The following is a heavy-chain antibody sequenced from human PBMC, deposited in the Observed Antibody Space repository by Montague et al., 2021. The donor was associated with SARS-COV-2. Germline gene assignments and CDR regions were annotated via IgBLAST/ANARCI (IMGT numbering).Heavy chain of an antibody. D-gene: IGHD3-3*01. V-gene: IGHV4-34*01. J-gene: IGHJ4*02. CDR3: ARGGLAGGNYDIWSFSYTSPLDY. CDR2: INHRGST. Sequence: ETLSLTCAVYGGTFSAHSWSWVRQSPGKGLEWIGEINHRGSTTYMSSLKSRVTMSVDTSTNQFALKLSAVTAADTAIYYCARGGLAGGNYDIWSFSYTSPLDYWGQGTLVTVSS. CDR1: GGTFSAHS.